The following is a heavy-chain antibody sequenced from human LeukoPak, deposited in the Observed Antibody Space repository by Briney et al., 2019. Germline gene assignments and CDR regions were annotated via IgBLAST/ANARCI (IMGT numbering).Heavy chain of an antibody. Sequence: GGSLRLSCAASGFTFSSYSMNWVRQAPGKGLEWVSYISSSSSTIYYADSVKGRFTISRDNAKNSLYLQMNSLRAEDTAVYYCARGKISSSDLFDPWGQGTLVTVSP. CDR2: ISSSSSTI. D-gene: IGHD6-13*01. CDR1: GFTFSSYS. J-gene: IGHJ5*02. CDR3: ARGKISSSDLFDP. V-gene: IGHV3-48*04.